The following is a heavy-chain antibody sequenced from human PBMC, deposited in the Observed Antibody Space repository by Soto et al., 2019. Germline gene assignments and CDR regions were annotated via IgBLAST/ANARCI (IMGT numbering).Heavy chain of an antibody. CDR1: GFTFSNAW. CDR3: TTATYYDYVWGSYRPSDY. D-gene: IGHD3-16*02. Sequence: GGSLRLSCAASGFTFSNAWMSWVRQAPGKGLEWVGRIKSKTDGGTTDYAAPVKGRFTISRDDSKNTLYLQMNSLKTEDTAVYYCTTATYYDYVWGSYRPSDYWGQGTLVTVSS. J-gene: IGHJ4*02. CDR2: IKSKTDGGTT. V-gene: IGHV3-15*01.